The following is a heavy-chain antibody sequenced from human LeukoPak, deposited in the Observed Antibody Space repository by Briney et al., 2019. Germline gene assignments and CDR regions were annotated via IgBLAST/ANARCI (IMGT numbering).Heavy chain of an antibody. CDR3: AREVHYYSYYMDV. CDR2: IYCSGNT. V-gene: IGHV4-59*01. Sequence: SETLSLTCTVSGGSFSTYYWSWIRQPPGKGLEWIGYIYCSGNTNYNPSLKSRVTISVDTSKNQFSLKLNSVTAADTAVYYCAREVHYYSYYMDVWGKGTTVTVSS. CDR1: GGSFSTYY. J-gene: IGHJ6*03.